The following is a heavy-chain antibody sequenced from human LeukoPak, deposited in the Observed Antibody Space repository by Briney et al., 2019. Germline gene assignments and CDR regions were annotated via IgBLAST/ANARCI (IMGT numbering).Heavy chain of an antibody. CDR3: ARELAVAGDDAFDI. D-gene: IGHD6-19*01. V-gene: IGHV3-30*03. J-gene: IGHJ3*02. CDR1: GFIFDGYA. CDR2: VSKDGSAT. Sequence: GGSLRLSCAASGFIFDGYAMNWARQAPGKGLEWVAQVSKDGSATFYADSVRGRFTISRDNSKNTLYLQMNSLRAEDTAVYYCARELAVAGDDAFDIWGQGTMVTVSP.